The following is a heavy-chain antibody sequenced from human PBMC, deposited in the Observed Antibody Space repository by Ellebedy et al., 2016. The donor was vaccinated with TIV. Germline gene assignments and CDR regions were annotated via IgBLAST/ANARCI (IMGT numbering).Heavy chain of an antibody. CDR1: GFSLTTSGVG. CDR3: AHYSYGSFGGDWFDP. Sequence: SGPTLVKPTQTLMLTCTFSGFSLTTSGVGVGWIRQPPGKALEWLALIYWDDDKRYSPSLKSRLTISKDTSKNQVVLTMTNMDPVDTATYYCAHYSYGSFGGDWFDPWGQGTLVTVSS. CDR2: IYWDDDK. V-gene: IGHV2-5*02. J-gene: IGHJ5*02. D-gene: IGHD3-10*01.